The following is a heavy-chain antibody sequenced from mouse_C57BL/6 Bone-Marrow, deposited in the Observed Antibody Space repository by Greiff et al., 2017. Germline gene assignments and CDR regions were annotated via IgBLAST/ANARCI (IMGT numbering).Heavy chain of an antibody. Sequence: VQLKESGAELVRPGASVTLSCKASGYTFTDYEMHWVKQTPVHGLEWIGAIDPETGGTAYNQKFKGKAILTADKSSSTAYMELRSLTSEDSAVYYCTRWLLPQYFDYWGQGTTLTVSS. D-gene: IGHD5-5*01. J-gene: IGHJ2*01. CDR3: TRWLLPQYFDY. V-gene: IGHV1-15*01. CDR2: IDPETGGT. CDR1: GYTFTDYE.